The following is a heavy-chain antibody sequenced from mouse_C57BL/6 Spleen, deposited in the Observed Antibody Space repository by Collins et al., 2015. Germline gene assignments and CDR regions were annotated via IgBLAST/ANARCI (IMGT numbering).Heavy chain of an antibody. V-gene: IGHV9-3*02. J-gene: IGHJ2*01. CDR1: GYTFTNYG. CDR2: INTNTGEP. CDR3: ATLWLRDY. Sequence: QIQLVQSGPELKKPGETVKISCKASGYTFTNYGMNWVKQAPGKGLKWMGWINTNTGEPTYAEDFKGRSAFSLETSASTAYLQINNLKNEDTATYFCATLWLRDYWGQGTTLTVSS. D-gene: IGHD2-2*01.